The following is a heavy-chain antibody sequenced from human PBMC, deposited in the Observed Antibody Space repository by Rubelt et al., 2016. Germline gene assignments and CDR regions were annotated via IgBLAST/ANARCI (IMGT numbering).Heavy chain of an antibody. CDR2: VYYSGST. CDR1: GGSFSNFY. J-gene: IGHJ4*02. CDR3: ARASRSRGQGGFDY. V-gene: IGHV4-59*08. Sequence: QVQLQESGPGLVKPSETLSLSCTISGGSFSNFYWTWIRQPPGKELEWIGYVYYSGSTNYNPSLKSRVTISVDTSKNQFSLMLSSVTAADTAVYYCARASRSRGQGGFDYWGQGTLVTVSS. D-gene: IGHD6-6*01.